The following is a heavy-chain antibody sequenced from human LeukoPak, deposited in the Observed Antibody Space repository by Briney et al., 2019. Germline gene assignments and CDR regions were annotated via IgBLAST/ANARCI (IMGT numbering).Heavy chain of an antibody. V-gene: IGHV3-21*01. CDR1: GFTFSSYS. Sequence: GGSLRLSCAASGFTFSSYSMNWVRQAPGKGLEWVSSISSSSSYIYYADSVKGRFTISRDNAKNSLYLQMNSLRAEDTAVYYCARGSLDFWYFDLWGRGTLVTVSS. J-gene: IGHJ2*01. D-gene: IGHD3/OR15-3a*01. CDR3: ARGSLDFWYFDL. CDR2: ISSSSSYI.